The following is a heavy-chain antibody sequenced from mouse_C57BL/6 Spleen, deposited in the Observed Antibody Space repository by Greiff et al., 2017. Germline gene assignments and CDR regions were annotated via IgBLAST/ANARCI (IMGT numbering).Heavy chain of an antibody. CDR1: GFTFSNYW. Sequence: EVKVVESGGGLVQPGGSMKLSCVASGFTFSNYWMNWVRQSPEKGLEWVAQIRLKSDNYATHYAESVKGRFTISRDDSKSSVYLQMNNLRAEDTGIYYCTRSNPLYYFDYWGQGTTLTVSS. CDR3: TRSNPLYYFDY. D-gene: IGHD2-5*01. V-gene: IGHV6-3*01. J-gene: IGHJ2*01. CDR2: IRLKSDNYAT.